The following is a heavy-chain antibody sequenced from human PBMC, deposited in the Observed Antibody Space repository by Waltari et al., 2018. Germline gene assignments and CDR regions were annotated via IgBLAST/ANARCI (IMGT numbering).Heavy chain of an antibody. Sequence: QVHLVESGGGVVQPGGSLRLSCAASGFSFNNYAMHWVRQAPGKWLGWVSVVWHDGSYKFYADSVKGRFTISRDNSKNTLYFQMNSLRAEDTAMYYCAKDGSASRLVRYYLDHWGPGTLVTVSS. CDR3: AKDGSASRLVRYYLDH. D-gene: IGHD2-8*02. CDR2: VWHDGSYK. V-gene: IGHV3-33*06. CDR1: GFSFNNYA. J-gene: IGHJ4*02.